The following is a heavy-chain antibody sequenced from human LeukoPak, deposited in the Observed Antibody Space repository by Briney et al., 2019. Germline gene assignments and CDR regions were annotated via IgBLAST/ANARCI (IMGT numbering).Heavy chain of an antibody. J-gene: IGHJ6*02. CDR1: GGSISSYY. D-gene: IGHD3-22*01. CDR2: IYYSGST. V-gene: IGHV4-59*01. Sequence: PSETLSLTCTVPGGSISSYYWSWIRQPPGKGLEWIGYIYYSGSTNYNPSLKSRVTISVDTSKNQFSLKLSSVTAADTAVYYCGRANYYDSSGWGDYYYYYGMDVWGQGTTVTVSS. CDR3: GRANYYDSSGWGDYYYYYGMDV.